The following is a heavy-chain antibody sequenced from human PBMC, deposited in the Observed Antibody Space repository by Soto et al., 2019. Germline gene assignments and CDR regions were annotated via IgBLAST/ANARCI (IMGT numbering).Heavy chain of an antibody. CDR3: ARLVYDSRLNYMYFDF. D-gene: IGHD2-8*01. CDR1: GVSSSSGNW. CDR2: IFHDGTA. V-gene: IGHV4-4*01. Sequence: AETLSLSCAVSGVSSSSGNWWTFVRQTPQRGLEYIGEIFHDGTANYYPSFERRVAISVDTSKNQFSLKLTSVTAADTAIYFCARLVYDSRLNYMYFDFWGQGALVTVSS. J-gene: IGHJ4*02.